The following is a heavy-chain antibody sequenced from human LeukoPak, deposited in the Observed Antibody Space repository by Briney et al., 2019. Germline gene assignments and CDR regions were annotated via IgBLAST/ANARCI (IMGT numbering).Heavy chain of an antibody. CDR1: GFTLSSYA. CDR3: ARDQVVAVAGDYYYYGMDV. V-gene: IGHV3-30*04. D-gene: IGHD6-19*01. Sequence: PGGSLRLSCAASGFTLSSYAMHWVRQAPGKGLEWVAVISYDGSNKYYADSVKGRFTISRDNSKNTLYLQMNSLRAEDTAVYYCARDQVVAVAGDYYYYGMDVWGQGTTVTVSS. CDR2: ISYDGSNK. J-gene: IGHJ6*02.